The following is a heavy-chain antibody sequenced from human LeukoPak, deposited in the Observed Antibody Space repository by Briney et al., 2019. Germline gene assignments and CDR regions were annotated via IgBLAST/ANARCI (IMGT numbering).Heavy chain of an antibody. V-gene: IGHV1-69*04. CDR1: AGSFSSYT. Sequence: SVKVSCKASAGSFSSYTISWVRQAPGQGHERMGRIIPILGIANYAQKFQGRVTITADKSTSTAYMKLSSLRMEDTAVYYCARDSYYDFCSGLIDSWGQGTLVTVSS. CDR3: ARDSYYDFCSGLIDS. J-gene: IGHJ5*01. D-gene: IGHD3-3*01. CDR2: IIPILGIA.